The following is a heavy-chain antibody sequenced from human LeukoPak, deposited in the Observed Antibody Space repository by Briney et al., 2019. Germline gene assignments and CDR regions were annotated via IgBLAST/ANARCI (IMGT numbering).Heavy chain of an antibody. Sequence: RGSLRLSCAASGFTFSNYWMNWVRQAPGKGMEWVAIIEKDGSEILYVDSVKGRFTISRDNAKNSLYLQMDSLRAEDTAVYYCAAGAGWLIDWWGQGTLVTVSS. V-gene: IGHV3-7*01. D-gene: IGHD6-19*01. CDR1: GFTFSNYW. CDR2: IEKDGSEI. J-gene: IGHJ4*02. CDR3: AAGAGWLIDW.